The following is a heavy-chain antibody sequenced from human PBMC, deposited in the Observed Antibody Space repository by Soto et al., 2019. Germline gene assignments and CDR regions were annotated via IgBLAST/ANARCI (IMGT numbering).Heavy chain of an antibody. V-gene: IGHV5-51*01. CDR2: IYPGDHET. D-gene: IGHD6-13*01. CDR3: ARSPRSSPYFDY. Sequence: PGESLKISCQCSGYTFSNFWIGWVRQLPGKGLEWMGIIYPGDHETRYSPSFHGKVTISADKSINTAYLQWNSLEASDTACYFCARSPRSSPYFDYWGQGALVTVSS. J-gene: IGHJ4*02. CDR1: GYTFSNFW.